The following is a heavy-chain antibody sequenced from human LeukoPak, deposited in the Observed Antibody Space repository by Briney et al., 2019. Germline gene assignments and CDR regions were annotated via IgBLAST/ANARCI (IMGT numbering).Heavy chain of an antibody. CDR2: INPNSGGT. CDR3: ARAMAGYCSSTSCPLPGY. J-gene: IGHJ4*02. D-gene: IGHD2-2*01. V-gene: IGHV1-2*02. CDR1: GGTFSSYA. Sequence: ASVKVSCKASGGTFSSYAISWVRQAPGQGLEWMGWINPNSGGTNYAQKFQGRVTMTRDTSISTAYMELSRLRSDDTAVYYCARAMAGYCSSTSCPLPGYWGQGTLVTVSS.